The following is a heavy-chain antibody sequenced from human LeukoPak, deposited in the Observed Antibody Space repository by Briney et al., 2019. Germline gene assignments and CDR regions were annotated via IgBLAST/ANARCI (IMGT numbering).Heavy chain of an antibody. Sequence: ASVKVSCKASGYTFTGYYMHWVRQAPGQGLEWMGWINPNSGGTNYAQKFQGWVTMTRDTSISTAYMELSRLRSDDTAVYYCARDRIRGSYYDFDYWAREPWSPSPQ. V-gene: IGHV1-2*04. J-gene: IGHJ4*02. CDR3: ARDRIRGSYYDFDY. CDR2: INPNSGGT. D-gene: IGHD1-26*01. CDR1: GYTFTGYY.